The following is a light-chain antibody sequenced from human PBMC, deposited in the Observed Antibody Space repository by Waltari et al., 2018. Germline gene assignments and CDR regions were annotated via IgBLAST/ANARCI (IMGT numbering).Light chain of an antibody. CDR1: QRISSN. CDR3: QQYNDRPPWT. J-gene: IGKJ1*01. CDR2: GGA. Sequence: EIVMTHSPATLSLSPGERATLSCSSSQRISSNLAWYQQTPGQAPRLLIYGGATRGIGILGRFSGSGSGTEFTLTISSLQSEDFAVYYCQQYNDRPPWTFGQGTKVDIK. V-gene: IGKV3-15*01.